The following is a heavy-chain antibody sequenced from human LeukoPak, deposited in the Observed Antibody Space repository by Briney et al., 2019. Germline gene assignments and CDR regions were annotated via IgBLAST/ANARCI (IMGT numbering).Heavy chain of an antibody. J-gene: IGHJ5*02. CDR3: ARETRPYSNGGWFDP. Sequence: ASVKVSCKASGYTFTSYYMHWVRQAPGQGLEWMGIINPSGGSTSYAQKFQGRVTMTRDMSTSTVYMELSSLRSDDTAVYYCARETRPYSNGGWFDPWGQGTLVTVSS. V-gene: IGHV1-46*01. CDR1: GYTFTSYY. CDR2: INPSGGST. D-gene: IGHD4-11*01.